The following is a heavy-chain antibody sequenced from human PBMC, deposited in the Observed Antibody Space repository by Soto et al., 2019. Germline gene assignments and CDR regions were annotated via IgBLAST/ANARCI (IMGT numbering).Heavy chain of an antibody. CDR2: INPIFGTA. Sequence: GASVKVSCKASGGTFSSYAISWVRQAPGQGLEWMGGINPIFGTANYAQKFQGRVTITADESTSTAYMELSSLRSEDTAVYYCARDGGYYYHGGPRYYYYGMDVWGQGTTVTVSS. CDR1: GGTFSSYA. J-gene: IGHJ6*02. CDR3: ARDGGYYYHGGPRYYYYGMDV. V-gene: IGHV1-69*13. D-gene: IGHD1-26*01.